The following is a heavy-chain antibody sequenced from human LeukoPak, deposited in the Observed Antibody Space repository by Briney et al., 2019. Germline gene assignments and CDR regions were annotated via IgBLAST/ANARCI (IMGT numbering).Heavy chain of an antibody. CDR1: VGSISSYY. J-gene: IGHJ3*02. Sequence: SETLSLTCTVSVGSISSYYWSWIRQPPGKGLEWIGYIYYSGSTNYNPSLKSRVTISVDTSKNQFSLKLSSVTAADTAVYYCATTYSSGGSCYPFDIWGQGTMVTVSS. CDR3: ATTYSSGGSCYPFDI. CDR2: IYYSGST. V-gene: IGHV4-59*01. D-gene: IGHD2-15*01.